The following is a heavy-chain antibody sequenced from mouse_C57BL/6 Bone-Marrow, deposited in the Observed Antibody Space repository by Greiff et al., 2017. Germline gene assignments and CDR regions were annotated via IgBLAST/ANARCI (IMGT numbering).Heavy chain of an antibody. Sequence: QVQLQQPGAELVMPGASVKLSCKASGYTFTSYWMHWVKQRPGQGLEWIGEIDPSDSYTNYNQKFKGKSTLTVDTSSSTAYLQLSSLTSEYAAVYYCAMCTALVPYFDDWGQGTTLTVSA. CDR1: GYTFTSYW. D-gene: IGHD1-1*01. CDR2: IDPSDSYT. J-gene: IGHJ2*01. V-gene: IGHV1-69*01. CDR3: AMCTALVPYFDD.